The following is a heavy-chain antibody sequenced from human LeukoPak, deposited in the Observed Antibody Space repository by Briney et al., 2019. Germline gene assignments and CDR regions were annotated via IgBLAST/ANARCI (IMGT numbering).Heavy chain of an antibody. D-gene: IGHD6-13*01. CDR2: INPIGGST. J-gene: IGHJ4*02. CDR3: ARGGIAAAGMSFDY. CDR1: GYTFTSYY. Sequence: ASVKVSCKASGYTFTSYYMHWVRQAPGQGLEWMGIINPIGGSTRYAQKFQGRVTMARDTSTSTVYMELSSLRSEDTAVYYCARGGIAAAGMSFDYWGQGTLVTVCS. V-gene: IGHV1-46*01.